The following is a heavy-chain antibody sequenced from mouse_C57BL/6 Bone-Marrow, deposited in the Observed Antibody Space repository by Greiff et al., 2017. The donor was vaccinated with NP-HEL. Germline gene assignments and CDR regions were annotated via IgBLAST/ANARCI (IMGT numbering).Heavy chain of an antibody. Sequence: EVQRVESGGGLVQSGRSLRLSCATSGFTFSDFYMEWVRQAPGKGLEWIAASRNKANDYTTEYSASVKGRFIVSRDTSQSILYLQMNALRAEDTAIYYCARDADGTRFAYWGQGTLVTVSA. CDR2: SRNKANDYTT. J-gene: IGHJ3*01. V-gene: IGHV7-1*01. CDR3: ARDADGTRFAY. CDR1: GFTFSDFY. D-gene: IGHD4-1*01.